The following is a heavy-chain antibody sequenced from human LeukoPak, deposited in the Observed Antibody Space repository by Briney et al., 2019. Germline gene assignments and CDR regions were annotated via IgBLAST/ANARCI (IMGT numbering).Heavy chain of an antibody. CDR2: IRSKANSYAT. CDR3: TRRSRYCSSTSCYAFDDY. J-gene: IGHJ4*02. Sequence: GGSLRLSCAASGFTFSNAWMSWVRQAPGKVLEWVGRIRSKANSYATAYAASVKGRFTISRDDSKNTAYLQMNSLKTEDTAVYYCTRRSRYCSSTSCYAFDDYWGQGTLVTVSS. V-gene: IGHV3-73*01. D-gene: IGHD2-2*01. CDR1: GFTFSNAW.